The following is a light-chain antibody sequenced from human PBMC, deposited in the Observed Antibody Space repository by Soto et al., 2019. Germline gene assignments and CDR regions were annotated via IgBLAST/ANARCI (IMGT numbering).Light chain of an antibody. Sequence: DIQMTQSPSTLSASVGDRVTITCRASQSISSWLAWYQQKTGKAPKLLIYKASSLESGVPSSFSGSGSGTEFTLTISSLQPDDFATYYCQQFTGTFGQGTKVEIK. J-gene: IGKJ1*01. CDR2: KAS. CDR1: QSISSW. CDR3: QQFTGT. V-gene: IGKV1-5*03.